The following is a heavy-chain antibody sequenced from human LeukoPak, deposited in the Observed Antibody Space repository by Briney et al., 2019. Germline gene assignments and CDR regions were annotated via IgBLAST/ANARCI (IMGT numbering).Heavy chain of an antibody. CDR2: IYTSGTT. CDR1: GDSIRNYY. CDR3: ARESKSYDGSGYHHDC. Sequence: SETLSLICSVSGDSIRNYYWSWIRQPAGKGLEWIGRIYTSGTTDYNPSLKSRLTMSVDTSRNHFSVKLTSVTAADTAVYYCARESKSYDGSGYHHDCWGPGALVTVSS. V-gene: IGHV4-4*07. J-gene: IGHJ4*01. D-gene: IGHD3-22*01.